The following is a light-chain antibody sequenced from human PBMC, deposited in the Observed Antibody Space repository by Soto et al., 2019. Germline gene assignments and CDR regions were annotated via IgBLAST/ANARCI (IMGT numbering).Light chain of an antibody. J-gene: IGLJ2*01. CDR2: DDS. CDR3: TSYTRTRNLL. CDR1: NIGSKG. Sequence: SYELTQPLSVSVAPGQTVRVTCGGNNIGSKGVHWYQQRPGQAPVLVVYDDSDRPSGIPERFSGSNAGNTATLTISRVEAGDEADYYCTSYTRTRNLLFGGGTKLTVL. V-gene: IGLV3-21*02.